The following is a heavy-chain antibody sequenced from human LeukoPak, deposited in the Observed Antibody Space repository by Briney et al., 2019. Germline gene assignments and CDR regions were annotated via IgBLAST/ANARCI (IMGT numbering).Heavy chain of an antibody. J-gene: IGHJ4*02. D-gene: IGHD1-26*01. CDR1: GGSMNTYY. Sequence: SETLSLTCSVSGGSMNTYYWSWIRQPAGKGLEWIGRMYSSGSTNYNPSLKTRVTMSVDTSKNQFSLKLSSVTAEDTAVYYCAREAPGAHNHFDYWGQGTLVTVSS. CDR3: AREAPGAHNHFDY. V-gene: IGHV4-4*07. CDR2: MYSSGST.